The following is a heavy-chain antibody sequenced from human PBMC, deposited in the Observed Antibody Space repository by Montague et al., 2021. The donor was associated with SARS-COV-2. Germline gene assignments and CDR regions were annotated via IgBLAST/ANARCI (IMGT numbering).Heavy chain of an antibody. V-gene: IGHV3-21*01. D-gene: IGHD6-19*01. CDR3: ARDSTYSSGWFFDY. CDR2: ISSSSYI. Sequence: FLRLSCAASGFTFSSYSMNWVRQAPGKGLEWVSSISSSSYIYYADSVKGRFTISRDNAKNSLYLQMNSLRAEDTAVYYCARDSTYSSGWFFDYWGQGTLVTVSS. J-gene: IGHJ4*02. CDR1: GFTFSSYS.